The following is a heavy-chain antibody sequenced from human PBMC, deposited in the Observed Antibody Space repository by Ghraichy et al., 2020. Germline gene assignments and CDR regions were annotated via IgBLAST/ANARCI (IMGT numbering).Heavy chain of an antibody. J-gene: IGHJ6*02. CDR1: GGSISSYY. CDR2: IYTSGST. Sequence: SETLSLTCTVSGGSISSYYWSWIRQPAGKGLEWIGRIYTSGSTNYNPSLKSRVTMSVDTSKNQFSLKLSSVTAADTAVYYCAREGITIFGVPPHYYYYGMAVWGQGTTVTVSS. CDR3: AREGITIFGVPPHYYYYGMAV. D-gene: IGHD3-3*01. V-gene: IGHV4-4*07.